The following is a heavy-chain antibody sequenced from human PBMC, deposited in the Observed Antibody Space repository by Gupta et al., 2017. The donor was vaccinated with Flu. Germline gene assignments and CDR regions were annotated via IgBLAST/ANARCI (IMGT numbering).Heavy chain of an antibody. Sequence: VQLVVSGGGLVKPGGSLRLYCTASGFPFSTYYINWVRQAPGKGLEWVSAISSSSSYIYYADSVKGRFTISRDNAKNSLYLQMNSLKAEDTAMYYCARHVSDRDAFDIWGQGTMVTVSS. CDR1: GFPFSTYY. CDR3: ARHVSDRDAFDI. J-gene: IGHJ3*02. CDR2: ISSSSSYI. D-gene: IGHD3-22*01. V-gene: IGHV3-21*06.